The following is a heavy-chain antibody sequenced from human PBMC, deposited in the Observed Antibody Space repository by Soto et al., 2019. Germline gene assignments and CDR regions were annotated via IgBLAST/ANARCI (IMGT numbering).Heavy chain of an antibody. Sequence: SETLSLTCTVSGGSISSSIYYGGWIRRPPGKGLEWIGSIFYSGSTYYNPSLKSRVTISVDTSKNQFSLKLSSVTAADTAVYYCARRGYYYDSSGYPSVWYWGQGTLVTVSS. J-gene: IGHJ4*02. CDR1: GGSISSSIYY. CDR3: ARRGYYYDSSGYPSVWY. V-gene: IGHV4-39*01. D-gene: IGHD3-22*01. CDR2: IFYSGST.